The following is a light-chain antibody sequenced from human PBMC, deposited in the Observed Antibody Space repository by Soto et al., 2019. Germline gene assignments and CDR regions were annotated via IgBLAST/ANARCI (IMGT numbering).Light chain of an antibody. J-gene: IGKJ4*01. CDR1: QSLSDH. Sequence: DIVLTQSPATLSLSPGERATLSCRASQSLSDHLAWYQHKPGQAPRLLIYDASNRATGVPARFSGSGSGTDFTLTISSLEPEDFAVYYFQQRSNCPRTLRGLTKV. V-gene: IGKV3-11*01. CDR3: QQRSNCPRT. CDR2: DAS.